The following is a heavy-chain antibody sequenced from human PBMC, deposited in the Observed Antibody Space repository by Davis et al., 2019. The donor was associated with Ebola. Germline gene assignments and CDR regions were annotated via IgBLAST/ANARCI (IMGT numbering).Heavy chain of an antibody. V-gene: IGHV4-30-2*06. D-gene: IGHD3-10*01. Sequence: PSETLSLTCAVSGGSINSGDYTWSWIRQSPETGLEWIGYIYHTGLTFYTPSLKSRVAISMDKSKNRFSLRLNSMTAADMAVYYCARTIYYAIRGGDVFDIWGQGTKVTVSS. CDR1: GGSINSGDYT. CDR3: ARTIYYAIRGGDVFDI. CDR2: IYHTGLT. J-gene: IGHJ3*02.